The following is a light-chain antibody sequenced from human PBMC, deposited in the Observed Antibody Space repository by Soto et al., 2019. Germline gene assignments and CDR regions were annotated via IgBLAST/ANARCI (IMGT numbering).Light chain of an antibody. CDR3: QQYGSSHT. CDR1: QSVTSTY. V-gene: IGKV3-20*01. CDR2: GAS. J-gene: IGKJ5*01. Sequence: IGLTQSPGNLSLAPGERAPPSCRASQSVTSTYLAWYQQKPGQAPRLLIYGASSRAIGIPDRFSGSVSGSDFILTINRLEPEDFAVYYCQQYGSSHTFGQGTRLEI.